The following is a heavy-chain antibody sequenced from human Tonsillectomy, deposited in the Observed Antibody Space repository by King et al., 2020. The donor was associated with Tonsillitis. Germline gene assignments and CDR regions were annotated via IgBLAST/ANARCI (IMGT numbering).Heavy chain of an antibody. V-gene: IGHV3-9*01. D-gene: IGHD3-3*01. CDR3: AKEGGWRAGVNSYYGMDV. CDR2: ISWNSGNI. Sequence: VQLVESGGGLVQPGRSLRLSWAASGFTFDDYAMHWVRQAPGKGLEWVSSISWNSGNIGYAASVKGRFTISRDNAKNSLYLQMNSLRAEDTALYYCAKEGGWRAGVNSYYGMDVWGQGTTVTVS. J-gene: IGHJ6*02. CDR1: GFTFDDYA.